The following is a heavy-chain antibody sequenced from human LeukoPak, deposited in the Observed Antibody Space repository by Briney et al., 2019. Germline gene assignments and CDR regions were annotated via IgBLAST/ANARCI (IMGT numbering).Heavy chain of an antibody. J-gene: IGHJ4*02. CDR2: ISAYNGNT. CDR3: ARDLSEDYYDSSGYYYVHSY. D-gene: IGHD3-22*01. V-gene: IGHV1-18*01. Sequence: ASVKVSRKASGYTFTSYGISWVRQAPGQGLEWMGWISAYNGNTNYAQKLQGRVTMTTDTSTSTTYKELRNLRSDDTAVYYCARDLSEDYYDSSGYYYVHSYWGQGTLVTVSS. CDR1: GYTFTSYG.